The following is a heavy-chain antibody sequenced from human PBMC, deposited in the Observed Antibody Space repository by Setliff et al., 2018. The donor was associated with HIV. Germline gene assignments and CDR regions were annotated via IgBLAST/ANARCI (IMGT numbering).Heavy chain of an antibody. CDR3: ARSRGPWDSSHEPGSSWFDY. V-gene: IGHV4-38-2*01. J-gene: IGHJ4*02. CDR2: IYHSGST. CDR1: GYSISSGYY. Sequence: PSETLSLTCAVSGYSISSGYYWGWIRRPPGKGLEWIGNIYHSGSTYYNPSLKSRVTISVDTSKNQFSLKLRSVTAADTAVYYCARSRGPWDSSHEPGSSWFDYWGQGTLVTVSS. D-gene: IGHD6-13*01.